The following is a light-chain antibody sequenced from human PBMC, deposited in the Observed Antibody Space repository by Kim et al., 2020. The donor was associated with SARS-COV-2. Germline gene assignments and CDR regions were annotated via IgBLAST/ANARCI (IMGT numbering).Light chain of an antibody. Sequence: SVSPGQTASITCSGHKLGDKYACWYQQKPGQSPVLVISQDSKRPSGIPERFSGSNSGNTATLTISGTQAMDEADYYCQAWDSGTWVFGGGTKLTVL. J-gene: IGLJ3*02. CDR1: KLGDKY. CDR2: QDS. CDR3: QAWDSGTWV. V-gene: IGLV3-1*01.